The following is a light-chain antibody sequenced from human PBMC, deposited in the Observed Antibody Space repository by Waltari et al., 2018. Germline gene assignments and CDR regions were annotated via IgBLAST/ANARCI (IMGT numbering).Light chain of an antibody. J-gene: IGLJ2*01. CDR3: SSYARSNML. CDR1: SSDVGGNIY. CDR2: EVS. V-gene: IGLV2-14*01. Sequence: SGLTQPASVSGSPGPSITISCTGTSSDVGGNIYVSWYQQHPGKAPKLMIYEVSNRPSGVSNRFSGSNSGNTASLTISGLQAEDEADYYCSSYARSNMLFGGGTKVAVL.